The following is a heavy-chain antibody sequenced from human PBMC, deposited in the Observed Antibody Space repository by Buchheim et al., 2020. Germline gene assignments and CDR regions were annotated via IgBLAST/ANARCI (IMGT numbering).Heavy chain of an antibody. CDR1: GFTVSGYW. CDR2: INSDGGT. CDR3: ARGGYSTDGSSDY. Sequence: EVHLVESGGGLVQPGGSLRLSCAASGFTVSGYWMHWVRHVPGQGLVWVSRINSDGGTNYADSGKGGLTISRDNAKNMVYLQMNSLRAEDTAIYYCARGGYSTDGSSDYWGQGTL. D-gene: IGHD5-24*01. J-gene: IGHJ4*02. V-gene: IGHV3-74*01.